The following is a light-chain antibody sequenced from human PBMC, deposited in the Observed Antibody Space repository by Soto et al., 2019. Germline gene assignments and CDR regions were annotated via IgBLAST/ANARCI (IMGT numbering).Light chain of an antibody. CDR3: QHYRSSPLT. Sequence: VLTQSPGTLSLSPGERATLFCRAGQSVSSGALAWYQQKPGQAPRLLLYGASNRATGIPDRFSGSGSGTDFTLTISSLEPEDVAVYYCQHYRSSPLTFGGGTKVEIK. CDR1: QSVSSGA. J-gene: IGKJ4*01. CDR2: GAS. V-gene: IGKV3-20*01.